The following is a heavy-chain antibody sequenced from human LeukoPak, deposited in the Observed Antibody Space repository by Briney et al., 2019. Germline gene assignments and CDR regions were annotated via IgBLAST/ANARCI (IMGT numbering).Heavy chain of an antibody. CDR3: ARGAPGIAAAGTPTNFDY. Sequence: PSETLSLTCAVYGGSFSGYYWSWIRQPPGKGLEWIGEINHSGSTNYNPSLKSRVTISADTSKNQFSLKLSSVTAADTAVYYCARGAPGIAAAGTPTNFDYWGQGTLVTVSS. D-gene: IGHD6-13*01. J-gene: IGHJ4*02. V-gene: IGHV4-34*01. CDR1: GGSFSGYY. CDR2: INHSGST.